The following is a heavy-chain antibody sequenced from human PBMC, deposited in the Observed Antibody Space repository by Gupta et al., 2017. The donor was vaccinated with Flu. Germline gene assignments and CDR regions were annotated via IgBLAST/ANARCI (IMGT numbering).Heavy chain of an antibody. J-gene: IGHJ4*02. D-gene: IGHD6-13*01. CDR2: IDDSGTT. Sequence: QVQLQQWGAGLLKTSETLSLTCGASGGAFSGYYWSWIRQPPGKGLEWIGEIDDSGTTNYNPSVKSRVTISVETSRSQFSLKMRSVTAAETAVYYCARGRRTIAAFIPCGFDHWGQGTRVAVSS. CDR3: ARGRRTIAAFIPCGFDH. V-gene: IGHV4-34*01. CDR1: GGAFSGYY.